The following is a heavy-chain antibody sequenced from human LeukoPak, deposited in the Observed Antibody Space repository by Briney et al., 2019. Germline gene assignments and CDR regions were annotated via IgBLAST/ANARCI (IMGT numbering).Heavy chain of an antibody. CDR1: GYSFTNYW. V-gene: IGHV5-51*01. J-gene: IGHJ4*02. CDR3: AIGGDSSTSCYRCFNY. CDR2: IYPDDSDT. D-gene: IGHD2-2*01. Sequence: GESLKISCEGSGYSFTNYWVGWVRQMPGKGLEWMGVIYPDDSDTRYSPSFQGQVTISADKSIGTAYLQWSSLKASDTAMYYCAIGGDSSTSCYRCFNYWGQGTLVTVSS.